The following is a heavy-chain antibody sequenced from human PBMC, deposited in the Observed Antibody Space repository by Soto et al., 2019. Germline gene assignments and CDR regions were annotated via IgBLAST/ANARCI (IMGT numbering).Heavy chain of an antibody. CDR2: ISYDGSNK. J-gene: IGHJ3*02. Sequence: GGSLRLSCAASGFTFSSYGMHWVRQAPGKGLEWVAVISYDGSNKYYADSVKGRFTISRDNSKNTLYLQMNSLRAEDTAVYYCAKDSTVGGDFDIWGQGTMVTVSS. CDR3: AKDSTVGGDFDI. V-gene: IGHV3-30*18. D-gene: IGHD3-16*01. CDR1: GFTFSSYG.